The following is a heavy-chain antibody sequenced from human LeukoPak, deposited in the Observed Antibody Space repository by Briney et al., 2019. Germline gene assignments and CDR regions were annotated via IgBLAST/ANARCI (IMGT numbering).Heavy chain of an antibody. Sequence: ASVKVSCKASGYTLTNYYIHWVRQAPGQGLEWMGIINPSGGGTSYAQKFQGRVIMTTDTSTSSVFMELSSLRSEDTAVYYCVRGDFGSGSYKLWGQGTRVSVSS. CDR1: GYTLTNYY. CDR3: VRGDFGSGSYKL. CDR2: INPSGGGT. V-gene: IGHV1-46*01. J-gene: IGHJ4*02. D-gene: IGHD3-10*01.